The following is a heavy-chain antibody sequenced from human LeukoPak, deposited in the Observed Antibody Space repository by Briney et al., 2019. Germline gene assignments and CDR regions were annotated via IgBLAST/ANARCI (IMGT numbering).Heavy chain of an antibody. D-gene: IGHD3-3*01. J-gene: IGHJ4*02. CDR3: ARGLFVLDY. V-gene: IGHV4-34*01. CDR2: FDHSGIN. Sequence: SETLSLTCAVYGGFCSFYYWRWMRKPPGKGAEGIGEFDHSGINNQSRSFKSRVTISVDTSKNQFSLKLSSVTAADTAVYYCARGLFVLDYWGRGTLVTVSS. CDR1: GGFCSFYY.